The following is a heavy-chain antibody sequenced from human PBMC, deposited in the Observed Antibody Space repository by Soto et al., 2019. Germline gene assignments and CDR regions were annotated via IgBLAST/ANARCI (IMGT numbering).Heavy chain of an antibody. J-gene: IGHJ4*02. D-gene: IGHD6-19*01. V-gene: IGHV3-23*01. CDR1: GFIFSSYA. Sequence: LRLSCAASGFIFSSYAMSWVRQAPGKGLEWVSGLSGSGGSTYYADSVKGRFTISRDNSMDTLYLQMNSLRAEDTAVYYCAKASIAVAGSGDFDYWGQGXLVTVSS. CDR3: AKASIAVAGSGDFDY. CDR2: LSGSGGST.